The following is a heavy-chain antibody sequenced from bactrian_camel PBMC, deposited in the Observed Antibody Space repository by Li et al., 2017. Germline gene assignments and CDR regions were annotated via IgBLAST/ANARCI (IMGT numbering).Heavy chain of an antibody. J-gene: IGHJ4*01. D-gene: IGHD2*01. V-gene: IGHV3S6*01. CDR1: EFTRGINC. Sequence: VQLVESGGGTVQAGGSLRLSCAGTEFTRGINCMGWFRQAPGKEREGVASIYRDLVHTYYADSVKGRFTISQDSAKNTLYLQMDSLKPEDTGMYYCAAGRLRNGYCYSLLNNMAYNNWGQGTQVTVS. CDR2: IYRDLVHT. CDR3: AAGRLRNGYCYSLLNNMAYNN.